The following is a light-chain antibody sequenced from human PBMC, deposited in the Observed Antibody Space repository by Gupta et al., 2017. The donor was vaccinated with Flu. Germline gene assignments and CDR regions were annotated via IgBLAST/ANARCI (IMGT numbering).Light chain of an antibody. J-gene: IGLJ3*02. CDR1: SSNIGSNY. CDR3: AAWDDSLSGPV. CDR2: RNN. Sequence: QSVLTQPPSASGAPGQRVTVSCTVSSSNIGSNYVYWYQQLPGTAPKLLIYRNNQRPSGVPVRFSGSKSGTAASLDLSGLRSEDEADYYYAAWDDSLSGPVFGGGTKLTVL. V-gene: IGLV1-47*01.